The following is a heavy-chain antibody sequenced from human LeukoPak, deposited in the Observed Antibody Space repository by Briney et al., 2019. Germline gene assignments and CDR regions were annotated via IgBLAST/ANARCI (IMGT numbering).Heavy chain of an antibody. Sequence: ASVKVSCTASGYTFTGYYMHWVRQAPGQGLEWMGWINPNSGGTNYAQKFQGRVTMTRDTSISTAYMELSRLRSDDTAVYYCARGGEIQLWLRHYYGMDVWGQGTTVTVSS. CDR2: INPNSGGT. V-gene: IGHV1-2*02. J-gene: IGHJ6*02. D-gene: IGHD5-18*01. CDR1: GYTFTGYY. CDR3: ARGGEIQLWLRHYYGMDV.